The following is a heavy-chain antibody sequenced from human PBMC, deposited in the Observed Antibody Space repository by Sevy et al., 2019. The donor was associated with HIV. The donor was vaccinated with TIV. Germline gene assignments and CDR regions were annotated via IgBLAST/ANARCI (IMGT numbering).Heavy chain of an antibody. CDR3: TKETILGYD. J-gene: IGHJ4*02. V-gene: IGHV3-23*01. Sequence: GGSLRLSCAASGFTFISYTLSWVRQAPGKGLEWVSSISSGGGSTYYADFVKGRFTISRDNSKKTVDLQMDSLGAEDTAVYYCTKETILGYDWGRGTLVTVSS. D-gene: IGHD3-16*01. CDR1: GFTFISYT. CDR2: ISSGGGST.